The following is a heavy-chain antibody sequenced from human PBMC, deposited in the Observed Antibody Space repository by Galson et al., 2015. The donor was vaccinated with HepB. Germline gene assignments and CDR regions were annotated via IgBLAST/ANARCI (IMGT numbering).Heavy chain of an antibody. CDR2: ISYDGSNK. Sequence: SLRLSCAASGFTFSSYGMHWVRQAPGKGLEWVAVISYDGSNKYYADSVKGRFTISRDNSKNTLYLQMNSLRAEDTAVYYCAKDLAYCGGDCYSGSDYWGQGTLVTVSS. V-gene: IGHV3-30*18. J-gene: IGHJ4*02. CDR1: GFTFSSYG. D-gene: IGHD2-21*02. CDR3: AKDLAYCGGDCYSGSDY.